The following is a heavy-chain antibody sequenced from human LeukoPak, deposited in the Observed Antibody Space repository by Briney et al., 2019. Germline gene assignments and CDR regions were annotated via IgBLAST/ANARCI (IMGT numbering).Heavy chain of an antibody. Sequence: GGSLRLSCAASGFTFSSYEMNWVRQAPGKGLEWVSYISSSGSTIYYADSVKGRFTISRDNAKNSLYLQMNSLRAEDTAVYYCARAYFHSGSYSFLDYWGEGTLVTVSS. CDR1: GFTFSSYE. V-gene: IGHV3-48*03. D-gene: IGHD1-26*01. CDR3: ARAYFHSGSYSFLDY. J-gene: IGHJ4*02. CDR2: ISSSGSTI.